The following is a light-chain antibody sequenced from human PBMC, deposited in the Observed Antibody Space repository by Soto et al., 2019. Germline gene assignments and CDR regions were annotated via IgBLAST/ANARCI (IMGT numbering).Light chain of an antibody. Sequence: QSALTQPRSVSGSPGQSVTISCTGTSSDVGGYNYVSWYQQHPGKAPKLMIYGVSKRPSGVPDRFSGSKSGNTASLTISGLQAEDEADYYCCSSAGSYTSVFGGGTKVTVL. CDR1: SSDVGGYNY. V-gene: IGLV2-11*01. CDR2: GVS. CDR3: CSSAGSYTSV. J-gene: IGLJ3*02.